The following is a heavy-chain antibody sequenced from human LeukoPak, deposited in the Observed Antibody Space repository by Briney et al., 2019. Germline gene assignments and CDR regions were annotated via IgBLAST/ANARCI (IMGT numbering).Heavy chain of an antibody. D-gene: IGHD3-10*01. Sequence: SETLPLTCAVYGGSFSGYYWSWIRQPPGKGLEWIGEINHSGSTNYNPSLKSRVTISVDTSKNQFSLKLSSVTAADTAVYYCARGRLLWSQTGYYYMDVWGKGTTVTVSS. CDR2: INHSGST. J-gene: IGHJ6*03. CDR1: GGSFSGYY. V-gene: IGHV4-34*01. CDR3: ARGRLLWSQTGYYYMDV.